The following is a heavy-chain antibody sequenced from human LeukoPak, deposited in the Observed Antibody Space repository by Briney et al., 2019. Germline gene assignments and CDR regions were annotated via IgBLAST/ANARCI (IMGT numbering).Heavy chain of an antibody. CDR3: ARGRTTVTTFHYYYYMDV. CDR1: GFSVSTNY. Sequence: GGSLRLSCAASGFSVSTNYMSWVRQAPGKGLEWVSLIDSDDTTYYADSVKGRFTISRDNAKNSLYLQMNSLRAEDTAVYYCARGRTTVTTFHYYYYMDVWGKGTTVTISS. D-gene: IGHD4-17*01. V-gene: IGHV3-66*01. J-gene: IGHJ6*03. CDR2: IDSDDTT.